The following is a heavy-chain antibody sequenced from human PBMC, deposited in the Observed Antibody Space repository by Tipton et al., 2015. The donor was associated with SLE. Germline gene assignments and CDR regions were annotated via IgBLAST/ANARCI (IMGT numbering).Heavy chain of an antibody. Sequence: TLSLTCTVSGGSVSRNYYYWAWIRQSPGKGLEWIGSIHYSGTTYYNPSLNSRFTISVDTSKNQFSLKLSSVTAADTAVYYCARKGVYYAFWSGYDGAFDIWGQGTMVTVSS. D-gene: IGHD3-3*01. CDR3: ARKGVYYAFWSGYDGAFDI. J-gene: IGHJ3*02. CDR1: GGSVSRNYYY. V-gene: IGHV4-39*01. CDR2: IHYSGTT.